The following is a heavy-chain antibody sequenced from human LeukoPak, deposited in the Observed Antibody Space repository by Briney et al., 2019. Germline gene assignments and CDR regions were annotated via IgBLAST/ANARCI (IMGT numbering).Heavy chain of an antibody. D-gene: IGHD3-3*01. CDR1: GYSFTSYW. Sequence: GESLKISCKGSGYSFTSYWIGWVRQMPGKGLEWMGIIYPDDSDTRYSPSFQGQVTISADKSISTAYLQWSSLKASDTAMYYCARGQGVDFWSGFLPTVHNWFDPWGQGTLVTVSS. CDR3: ARGQGVDFWSGFLPTVHNWFDP. CDR2: IYPDDSDT. J-gene: IGHJ5*02. V-gene: IGHV5-51*01.